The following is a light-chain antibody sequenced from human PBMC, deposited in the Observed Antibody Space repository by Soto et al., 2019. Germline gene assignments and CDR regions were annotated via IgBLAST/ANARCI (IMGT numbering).Light chain of an antibody. V-gene: IGKV3-11*01. J-gene: IGKJ5*01. CDR1: RSVTRY. Sequence: EIVMTESPATLSVSPGERATLCFMASRSVTRYLAWYQQRPGQAPRLLINDASRRATGIPDRFSVSGSGADFTLTISSLEPEDFAVYYCQQRSSWPSNFDQGTPLEIK. CDR3: QQRSSWPSN. CDR2: DAS.